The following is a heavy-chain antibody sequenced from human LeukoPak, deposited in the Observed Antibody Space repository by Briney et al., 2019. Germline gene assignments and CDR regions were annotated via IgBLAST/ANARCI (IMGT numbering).Heavy chain of an antibody. CDR3: ARGGYFDWLLPVDY. CDR1: GFTFSSYS. V-gene: IGHV3-48*01. D-gene: IGHD3-9*01. J-gene: IGHJ4*02. CDR2: ISSSSSTI. Sequence: GGPLRLSCAASGFTFSSYSMNWVRQAPGKGLEWVSYISSSSSTIYYADSVKGRFTISRDNAKNSLYLQMNSLRAEDTAVYYCARGGYFDWLLPVDYWGQGTLVTVSS.